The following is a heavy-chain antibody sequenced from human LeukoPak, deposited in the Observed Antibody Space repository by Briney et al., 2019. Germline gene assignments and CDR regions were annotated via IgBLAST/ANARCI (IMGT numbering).Heavy chain of an antibody. V-gene: IGHV3-30*18. Sequence: PGRSLRLSCAASGFTFSNYGMHWVRQAPGKGLEWVAFISYDGINKYSADSVKGRFTISRDNSKNTLYLQMNSLSAEDTAVFYCAKDRSTGWYAGFDSWGQGTLVTVSS. J-gene: IGHJ4*02. CDR2: ISYDGINK. CDR3: AKDRSTGWYAGFDS. CDR1: GFTFSNYG. D-gene: IGHD6-19*01.